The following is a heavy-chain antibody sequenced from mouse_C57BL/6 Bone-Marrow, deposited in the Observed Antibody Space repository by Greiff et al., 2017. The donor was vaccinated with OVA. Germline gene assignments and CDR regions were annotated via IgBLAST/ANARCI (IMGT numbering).Heavy chain of an antibody. Sequence: EVKLVESGPELVKPGASVKMSCKASGYTFTDYNMHWVKQSHGKSLEWIGYINPNNGGTSYNQKFKGKATLTVNKSSSTAYMELRSLTSEDSAVYYCATTVVATDYWGQGTTLTVSS. J-gene: IGHJ2*01. CDR3: ATTVVATDY. CDR2: INPNNGGT. V-gene: IGHV1-22*01. CDR1: GYTFTDYN. D-gene: IGHD1-1*01.